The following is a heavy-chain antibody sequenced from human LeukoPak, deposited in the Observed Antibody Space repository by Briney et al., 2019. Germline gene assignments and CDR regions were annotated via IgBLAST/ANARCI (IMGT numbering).Heavy chain of an antibody. CDR1: RDSISTYY. CDR2: IFYTGST. V-gene: IGHV4-59*08. Sequence: SETLSLTCTVSRDSISTYYWSWIRQPPGKGLEWLGYIFYTGSTKYNPSLKSRVTISVDTSKNQFSLKLSSVTAADTAVYYCARQSRVDYYGSGSYYNKTLDYWGQGTLVTVSS. J-gene: IGHJ4*02. CDR3: ARQSRVDYYGSGSYYNKTLDY. D-gene: IGHD3-10*01.